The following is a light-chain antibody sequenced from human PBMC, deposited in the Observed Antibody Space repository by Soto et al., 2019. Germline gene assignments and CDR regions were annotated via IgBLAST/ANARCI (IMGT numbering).Light chain of an antibody. Sequence: EIVLTQSPGTLSLSPGERATLSCRASQSVSSSYLAWYQQKPGQAPRLLIYGASSRATGIPDRFSGSGSGTDFTLTISRLEPEDFAVYYCQQYNNWPPAFTFGPGTKVDIK. V-gene: IGKV3-20*01. CDR3: QQYNNWPPAFT. J-gene: IGKJ3*01. CDR1: QSVSSSY. CDR2: GAS.